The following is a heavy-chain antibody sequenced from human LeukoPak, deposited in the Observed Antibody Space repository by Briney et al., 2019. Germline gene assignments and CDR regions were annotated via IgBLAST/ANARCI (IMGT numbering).Heavy chain of an antibody. J-gene: IGHJ4*02. CDR3: ARGIRSAFLGTAVAGPDY. CDR2: MNPNSGNT. CDR1: GYTFTSYD. D-gene: IGHD6-19*01. V-gene: IGHV1-8*01. Sequence: ASVKVSCKASGYTFTSYDINWVRQATGQGLEWMGWMNPNSGNTGYAQKFQGRVTMTRNTSISTAYMELSSLRSEDTAVYYCARGIRSAFLGTAVAGPDYWGQGTLVTVSS.